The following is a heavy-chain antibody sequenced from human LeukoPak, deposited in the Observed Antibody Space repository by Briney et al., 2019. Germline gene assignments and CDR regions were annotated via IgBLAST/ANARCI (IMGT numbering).Heavy chain of an antibody. J-gene: IGHJ4*02. CDR1: GGSFSGYY. CDR3: ARTSLVPFFDY. CDR2: INHSGST. Sequence: SETLSLTCAVYGGSFSGYYWSWIRQPPGKGLEWIGEINHSGSTNYNPSLKSRVTISVDTSKNQSSLKLSSVTAADTAVYYCARTSLVPFFDYWGQGTLVTVSS. D-gene: IGHD3-10*02. V-gene: IGHV4-34*01.